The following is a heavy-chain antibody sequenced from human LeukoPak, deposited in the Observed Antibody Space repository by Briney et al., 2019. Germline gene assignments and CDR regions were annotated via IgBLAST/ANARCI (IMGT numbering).Heavy chain of an antibody. CDR1: GFTFSSYS. CDR3: AREPSYALDY. V-gene: IGHV3-48*01. J-gene: IGHJ4*02. D-gene: IGHD2-2*01. CDR2: ISSSSSTI. Sequence: GGSLRLSCAASGFTFSSYSMNWVRQAPGKGLEWVSYISSSSSTIYYADSVKGRFTISRDNAKNSLYLQMNSLRAEDTAVYYCAREPSYALDYWGQGTLVTVSS.